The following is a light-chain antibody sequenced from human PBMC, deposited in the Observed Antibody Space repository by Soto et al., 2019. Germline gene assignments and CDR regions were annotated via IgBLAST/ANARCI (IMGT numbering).Light chain of an antibody. Sequence: SYELTQPPSVSVAPGQTARITCGGNNIGSKSVHWYQQKPGQAPVLVVYDDSDRPSAIPERFSGSNSGNTATLTISRVEAGDEADYYCQVWDSSSDHPEVFGTGTKVTVL. J-gene: IGLJ1*01. V-gene: IGLV3-21*02. CDR2: DDS. CDR1: NIGSKS. CDR3: QVWDSSSDHPEV.